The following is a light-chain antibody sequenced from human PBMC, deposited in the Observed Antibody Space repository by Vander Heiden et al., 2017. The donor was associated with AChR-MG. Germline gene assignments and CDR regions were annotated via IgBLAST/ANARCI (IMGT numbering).Light chain of an antibody. V-gene: IGKV1-5*01. CDR3: QQYDRYSPST. J-gene: IGKJ2*02. CDR1: QSVSDW. Sequence: DIQMTQSPSTLSASVGDRVTITCRASQSVSDWLAWYQHKPGRAPKLLISDASNLESGVPSRFSGSGSGTEFTLTVSSLQPDDFATYYCQQYDRYSPSTFGQGTKVEIK. CDR2: DAS.